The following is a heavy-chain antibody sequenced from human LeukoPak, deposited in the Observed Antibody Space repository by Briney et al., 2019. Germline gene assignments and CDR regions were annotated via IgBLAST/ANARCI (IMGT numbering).Heavy chain of an antibody. D-gene: IGHD2-8*01. CDR1: GYSFTGFF. CDR2: ISPNRGDT. CDR3: ARGSFLGTSSWFDP. V-gene: IGHV1-2*02. J-gene: IGHJ5*02. Sequence: ASVKVSCKASGYSFTGFFIHWVRQAPGQGLEWMGWISPNRGDTNYAQKFKGRVTMTTDTSLNTIYMELRSLRLDDTAVYFCARGSFLGTSSWFDPWGQGTLVTVSS.